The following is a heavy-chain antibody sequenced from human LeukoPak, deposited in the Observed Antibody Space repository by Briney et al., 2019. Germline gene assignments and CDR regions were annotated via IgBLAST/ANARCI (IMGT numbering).Heavy chain of an antibody. CDR3: ARPKYYGSESYYSAY. V-gene: IGHV5-10-1*01. CDR2: IDPSDSYT. D-gene: IGHD3-10*01. J-gene: IGHJ4*02. CDR1: GYSFTNYW. Sequence: GESLRISCKGSGYSFTNYWITWVRHMPGKGLEWMGRIDPSDSYTNYSPSFQGHVTISADRSISAAYQQWSSMKASDTAMYYCARPKYYGSESYYSAYWGQGTLVTVSS.